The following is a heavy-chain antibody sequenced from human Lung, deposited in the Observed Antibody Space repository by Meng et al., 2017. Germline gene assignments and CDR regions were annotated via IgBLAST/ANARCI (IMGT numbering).Heavy chain of an antibody. V-gene: IGHV3-23*01. CDR2: ISGSGGST. J-gene: IGHJ4*02. CDR1: GFTFSSYA. Sequence: EVQLLEPGGGLVQPGGSPRLSCVASGFTFSSYAMTWVRQAPGKGLEWVSSISGSGGSTYYADSVRGRFTISRDNSKNTVYLQMNSLRAEDTAIYYCVRRIEYSSSSGYWGQGTLVTVSS. D-gene: IGHD6-6*01. CDR3: VRRIEYSSSSGY.